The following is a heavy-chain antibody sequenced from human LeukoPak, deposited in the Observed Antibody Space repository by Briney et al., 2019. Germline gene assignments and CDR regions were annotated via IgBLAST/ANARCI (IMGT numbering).Heavy chain of an antibody. CDR1: GYTFTSYD. CDR2: INPSGGST. CDR3: AREPISRRIAAAGIPH. D-gene: IGHD6-13*01. V-gene: IGHV1-46*01. Sequence: ASVKVSCKASGYTFTSYDMHWVRQAPGQGLEWMGIINPSGGSTSYAQKFQGRVTMTRDTSTSTVYMELSSLRSEDTAVYYCAREPISRRIAAAGIPHWGQGTLVTVSS. J-gene: IGHJ4*02.